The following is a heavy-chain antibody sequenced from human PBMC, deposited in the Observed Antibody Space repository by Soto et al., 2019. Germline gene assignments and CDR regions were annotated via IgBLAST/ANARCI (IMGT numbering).Heavy chain of an antibody. Sequence: ASVKVSCKTSGYTFTSYGISWVRQAPGQGLEWLGWISGYNGNTNYAQKFQGRITMTTDTSTSTAYMELRSLRSDDTAVYYCAMGTIWSGYYKGYYYGMDVWGQGTTVTVSS. CDR1: GYTFTSYG. J-gene: IGHJ6*02. V-gene: IGHV1-18*04. D-gene: IGHD3-3*01. CDR3: AMGTIWSGYYKGYYYGMDV. CDR2: ISGYNGNT.